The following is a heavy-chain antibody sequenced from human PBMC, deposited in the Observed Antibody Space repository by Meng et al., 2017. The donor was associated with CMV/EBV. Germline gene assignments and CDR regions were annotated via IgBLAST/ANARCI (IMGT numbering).Heavy chain of an antibody. V-gene: IGHV3-13*03. J-gene: IGHJ6*02. Sequence: GGSLRLSCAACGFTFSSYDMHWVRQATGKGLEWVSAIGTTGDTYYPGSVKGQFTISRENAKNSLYLQMNSLRAGDTAVYYCAKEKDPGHYYYGMDVWGQGTTVTVSS. CDR1: GFTFSSYD. CDR2: IGTTGDT. CDR3: AKEKDPGHYYYGMDV.